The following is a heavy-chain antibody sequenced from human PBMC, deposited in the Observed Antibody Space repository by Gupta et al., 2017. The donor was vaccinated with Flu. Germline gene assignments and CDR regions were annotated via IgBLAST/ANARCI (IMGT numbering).Heavy chain of an antibody. CDR3: TTDLSGGYAFDL. CDR1: GFSFSNAY. J-gene: IGHJ3*01. CDR2: IKSETDGGTT. Sequence: EVQLVESGGGLVKPGGSLRLSCTASGFSFSNAYMSWARQAPGKGLEWVGRIKSETDGGTTHYGAPVKGRFTISREDSENTLYLQMNSLKTEDTAVYYCTTDLSGGYAFDLWGQGTMVTVSP. V-gene: IGHV3-15*06. D-gene: IGHD2-15*01.